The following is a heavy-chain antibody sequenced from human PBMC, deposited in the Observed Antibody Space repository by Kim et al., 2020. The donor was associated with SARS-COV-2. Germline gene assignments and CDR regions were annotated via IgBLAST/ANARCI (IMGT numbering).Heavy chain of an antibody. J-gene: IGHJ6*02. Sequence: SQTLSLTCTISGDSVSSNSAAWNWIRQSPSRGLEWLGRTYSRSTWYYDYAVSVKSRITIKPDTSKNQFSLQLNSVTPADTSVYYCAGADDGVLDGWSILPSCYGLDVWGQGTTVTVS. CDR3: AGADDGVLDGWSILPSCYGLDV. V-gene: IGHV6-1*01. CDR1: GDSVSSNSAA. CDR2: TYSRSTWYY. D-gene: IGHD6-19*01.